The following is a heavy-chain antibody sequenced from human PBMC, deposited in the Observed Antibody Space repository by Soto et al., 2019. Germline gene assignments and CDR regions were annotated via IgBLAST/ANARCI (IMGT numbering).Heavy chain of an antibody. Sequence: QVQLVESGGGAVQPGRSLRLSCAASRFTFSNYGMHWVRQAPGKGLEWVAIIWYDGSNSYYADSVKGRFTISRDNSKNTLYLQLNSLRAEDTAVYYCARAVCSGGSCYPLYYGMDVWGQGTTVTVSS. CDR3: ARAVCSGGSCYPLYYGMDV. D-gene: IGHD2-15*01. CDR2: IWYDGSNS. J-gene: IGHJ6*02. V-gene: IGHV3-33*01. CDR1: RFTFSNYG.